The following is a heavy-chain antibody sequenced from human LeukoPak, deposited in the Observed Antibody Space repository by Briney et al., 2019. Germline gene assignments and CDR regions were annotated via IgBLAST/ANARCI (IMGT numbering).Heavy chain of an antibody. CDR1: GFTFSSYS. CDR2: INILSNYI. D-gene: IGHD2-15*01. V-gene: IGHV3-21*01. J-gene: IGHJ6*02. Sequence: GGSLRLSCAASGFTFSSYSMNWVRQAPGKGLEWVSSINILSNYIYYADSVKGRFTISRDNAKNSLYLQMNSLRAEDTAVYYCARELAVVAATRYYYYGMDVWGQGTTVTVSS. CDR3: ARELAVVAATRYYYYGMDV.